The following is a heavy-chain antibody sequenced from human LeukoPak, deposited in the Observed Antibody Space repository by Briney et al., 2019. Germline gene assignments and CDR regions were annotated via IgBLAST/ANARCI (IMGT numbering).Heavy chain of an antibody. Sequence: PGGSLRLSCAASGFTFSSYWMIWVRQAPGKGLEWAANINQDGSEKYYVDSVKGRFTISRDNAKNSLYLQMNSLRAEDTAVYYCARVRFQGYYYDSEAVSYFDCWGQGTLVTVSS. CDR1: GFTFSSYW. CDR3: ARVRFQGYYYDSEAVSYFDC. CDR2: INQDGSEK. J-gene: IGHJ4*02. D-gene: IGHD3-22*01. V-gene: IGHV3-7*01.